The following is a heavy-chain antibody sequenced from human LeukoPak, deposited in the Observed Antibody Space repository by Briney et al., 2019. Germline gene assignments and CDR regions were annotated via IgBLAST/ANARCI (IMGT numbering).Heavy chain of an antibody. V-gene: IGHV3-48*02. CDR3: ARETSGYYGSRLDY. CDR1: GFTLSTYT. D-gene: IGHD3-10*01. Sequence: GGSLRLSCAASGFTLSTYTMNWVRQAPGKGLQWFSYISSSSSTIYYADSVKGRFTISRDNAKNSLYLQMNSLRDEDTAVYYCARETSGYYGSRLDYWGQGTLVTVSS. CDR2: ISSSSSTI. J-gene: IGHJ4*02.